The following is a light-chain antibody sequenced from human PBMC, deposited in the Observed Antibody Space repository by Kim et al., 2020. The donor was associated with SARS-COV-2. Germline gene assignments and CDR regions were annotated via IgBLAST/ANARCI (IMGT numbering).Light chain of an antibody. CDR2: DAS. Sequence: WTPGETATLAFTVSQIVSSFFAWYQQNPGHAPRLLFYDASNRAHGIPARFSGSGSGTDFTLTISGLEPEDFAVYYCQQRTNWPPFTFGQGTKLEIK. CDR3: QQRTNWPPFT. V-gene: IGKV3-11*01. J-gene: IGKJ2*01. CDR1: QIVSSF.